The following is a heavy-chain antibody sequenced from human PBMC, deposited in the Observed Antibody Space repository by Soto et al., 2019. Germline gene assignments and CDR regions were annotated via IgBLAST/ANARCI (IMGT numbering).Heavy chain of an antibody. J-gene: IGHJ6*02. V-gene: IGHV4-30-4*01. CDR1: GGSISSGDYC. CDR2: IYNSGRT. CDR3: ARSPGIYYFYYGMDV. Sequence: SETLSLTCTVSGGSISSGDYCWSWIRQSPGKGLEWIGHIYNSGRTYDNPSLKSRVTISMDTSKNQLSLNVSSVTAPATAVYYCARSPGIYYFYYGMDVWGQGTTVTVS.